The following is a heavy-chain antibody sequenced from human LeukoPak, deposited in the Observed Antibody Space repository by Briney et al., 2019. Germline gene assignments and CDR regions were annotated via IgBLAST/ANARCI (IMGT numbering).Heavy chain of an antibody. CDR1: GFTVSSNY. J-gene: IGHJ6*03. D-gene: IGHD3-16*01. V-gene: IGHV3-23*01. CDR2: ISGSGGST. CDR3: AKGGELVVSYNYYMDV. Sequence: GGSLRLSCAASGFTVSSNYMSWVRQAPGKGLEWVSGISGSGGSTYYTDSVKGRSTMSRDNSKNTVYLQVNSLRAEDTALYYCAKGGELVVSYNYYMDVWGKGTTVTVSS.